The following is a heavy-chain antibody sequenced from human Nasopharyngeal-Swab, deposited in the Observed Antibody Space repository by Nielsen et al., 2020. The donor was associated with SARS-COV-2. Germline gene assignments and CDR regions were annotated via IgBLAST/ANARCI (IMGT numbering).Heavy chain of an antibody. D-gene: IGHD4-17*01. CDR3: ARARGAYGDYYYYYTDV. V-gene: IGHV6-1*01. Sequence: SQTLSLTCAISGDRVSSSSAAWNWIRQSPSRGLEWLGRTYYRSKWYNDYAVSVKSRTTINPDTSKNQFSLHLNSVTPEDTAVYYCARARGAYGDYYYYYTDVWGKGTTVTVSS. CDR2: TYYRSKWYN. J-gene: IGHJ6*03. CDR1: GDRVSSSSAA.